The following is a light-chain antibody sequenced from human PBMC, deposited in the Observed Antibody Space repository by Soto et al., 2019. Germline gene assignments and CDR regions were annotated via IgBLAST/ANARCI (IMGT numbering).Light chain of an antibody. CDR1: ESVSRN. V-gene: IGKV3-15*01. CDR2: DAS. J-gene: IGKJ5*01. CDR3: QQYNSWPPIP. Sequence: ELVMTQSPATLSVSPGERATLSCRASESVSRNLAWYQQKPGQAPRLLIYDASTRATGIPDRFSGGGSGTEFTLTISSLQSEDFVIYYCQQYNSWPPIPFGQGTRLEIK.